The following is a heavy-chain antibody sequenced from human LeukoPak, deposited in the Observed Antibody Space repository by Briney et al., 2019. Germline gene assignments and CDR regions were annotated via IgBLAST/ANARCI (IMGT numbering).Heavy chain of an antibody. Sequence: GGSLRLSCAASGFTFTTYWMSWIRQAPGKGLEWVSSISSSSSYIYYADSVKGRFTISRDNAKNSLYLQMNSLRAEDTAVYYCATTTVTTPWGQGTMVTVSS. D-gene: IGHD4-17*01. J-gene: IGHJ3*01. CDR3: ATTTVTTP. CDR1: GFTFTTYW. V-gene: IGHV3-21*01. CDR2: ISSSSSYI.